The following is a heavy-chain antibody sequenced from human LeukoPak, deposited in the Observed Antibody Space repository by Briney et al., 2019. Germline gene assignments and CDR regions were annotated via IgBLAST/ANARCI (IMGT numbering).Heavy chain of an antibody. CDR3: ARALGAFDI. V-gene: IGHV4-39*07. J-gene: IGHJ3*02. Sequence: PSETLSLTCTVSGGSISSSSYYWGWIRQPPGKGLEWIGSIYYSGSTYYNPSLKSRVTISLDKSKNQVSLKLNSVTAADTAVYYCARALGAFDIWAKGQWSPSLQ. CDR2: IYYSGST. CDR1: GGSISSSSYY.